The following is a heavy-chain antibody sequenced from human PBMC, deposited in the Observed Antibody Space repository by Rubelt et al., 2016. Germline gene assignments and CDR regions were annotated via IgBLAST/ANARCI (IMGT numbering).Heavy chain of an antibody. CDR3: ARGHETFSFDY. Sequence: QVQLQQWGAGLLKPSETLSLTCAVYGGSFSGYYWSWIRQPPGKGLEWIGEINHSGSTNYNPSLKSRVTQSVDPFNNQFALKLSAVTAADTAVYYWARGHETFSFDYWGQRTLVTVSS. CDR2: INHSGST. CDR1: GGSFSGYY. J-gene: IGHJ4*02. V-gene: IGHV4-34*01.